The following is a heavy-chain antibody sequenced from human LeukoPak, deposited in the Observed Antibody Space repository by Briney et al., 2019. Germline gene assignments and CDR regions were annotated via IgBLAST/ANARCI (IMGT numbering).Heavy chain of an antibody. CDR3: ASGGYSYGFDY. V-gene: IGHV4-59*12. Sequence: PSETLSLTCTVSGGSISGYYWSWIRQPPGKGLEWIAYIYYNGISNYNPSLKSRVTISVDRSKNQLSLKLSSVTAADTAMYYCASGGYSYGFDYWGQGTLVTVSS. CDR1: GGSISGYY. D-gene: IGHD5-18*01. J-gene: IGHJ4*02. CDR2: IYYNGIS.